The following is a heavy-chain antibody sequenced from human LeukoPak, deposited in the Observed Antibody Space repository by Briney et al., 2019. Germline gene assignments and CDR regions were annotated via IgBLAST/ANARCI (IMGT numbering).Heavy chain of an antibody. CDR2: IHYSGST. V-gene: IGHV4-59*08. D-gene: IGHD3-16*02. CDR1: GGSISSYY. J-gene: IGHJ4*02. Sequence: SETLSLTCTVSGGSISSYYWSWIRQPPGKGLEWIGYIHYSGSTNYNPSLKSRVTISVDTSKNQFSLKLSSVTAADTAVYYCARETTFGGVIPLSYFDYWGQGTLVTVSS. CDR3: ARETTFGGVIPLSYFDY.